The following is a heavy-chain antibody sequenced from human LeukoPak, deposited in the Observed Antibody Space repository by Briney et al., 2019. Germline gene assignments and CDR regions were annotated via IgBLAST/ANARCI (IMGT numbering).Heavy chain of an antibody. V-gene: IGHV1-3*01. J-gene: IGHJ4*02. CDR3: ARSARYDNFDY. CDR1: GYTFTSYA. D-gene: IGHD3-22*01. CDR2: INAGNDNT. Sequence: VASVKVSCKASGYTFTSYAMHWVRQAPGQRLEWMGWINAGNDNTKYSQKFQGRVTITRDTSASTAYMELSSLRSEDTAVYYCARSARYDNFDYWGQGTLVTVSS.